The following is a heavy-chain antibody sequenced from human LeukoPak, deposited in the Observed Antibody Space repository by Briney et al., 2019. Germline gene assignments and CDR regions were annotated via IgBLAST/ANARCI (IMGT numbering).Heavy chain of an antibody. CDR2: IVVGSGNT. CDR3: AASRLLPHDAFDI. Sequence: SVKVSCEASGFTFTSSAVQWVRQARGQRLEWIGWIVVGSGNTNYAQKFQERVTITRDMSTSTAYMELSSLRSEDTAVYYCAASRLLPHDAFDIWGQGTMVTVSS. D-gene: IGHD3-22*01. CDR1: GFTFTSSA. V-gene: IGHV1-58*01. J-gene: IGHJ3*02.